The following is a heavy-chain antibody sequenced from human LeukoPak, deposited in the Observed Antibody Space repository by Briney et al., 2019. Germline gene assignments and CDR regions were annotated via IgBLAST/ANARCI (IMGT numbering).Heavy chain of an antibody. CDR2: MDPSSGDA. D-gene: IGHD3-16*01. J-gene: IGHJ4*02. V-gene: IGHV1-8*02. CDR3: ARVDVAMITGDFDY. Sequence: VASVKVSCKASGYTFTSYHITWVRQSTGQGLEWMGWMDPSSGDAGFAPKFQGRVTMTRDTSISTAYTEVSKLRFEDTAVYYCARVDVAMITGDFDYWGQGTRVIVSS. CDR1: GYTFTSYH.